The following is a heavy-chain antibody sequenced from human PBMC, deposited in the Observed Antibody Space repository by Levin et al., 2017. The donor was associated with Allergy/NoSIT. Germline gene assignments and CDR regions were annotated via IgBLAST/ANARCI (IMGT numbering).Heavy chain of an antibody. J-gene: IGHJ3*02. CDR3: ARAGYCTGGVCYRELLNDAFDI. CDR2: IYHSGST. D-gene: IGHD2-8*02. CDR1: GGSISSGGYS. Sequence: PSETLSLTCAVSGGSISSGGYSWSWIRQPPGKGLEWIGYIYHSGSTYYNPSLKSRVTISVDRSKNQFSLKLSSVTAADTAVYYCARAGYCTGGVCYRELLNDAFDIWGQGTMVTVSS. V-gene: IGHV4-30-2*01.